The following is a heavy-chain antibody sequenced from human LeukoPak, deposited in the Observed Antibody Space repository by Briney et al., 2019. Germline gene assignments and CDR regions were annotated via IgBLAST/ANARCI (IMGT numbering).Heavy chain of an antibody. V-gene: IGHV3-30-3*01. CDR3: AKALPGIAAAGYFQH. CDR1: GFTFSSYA. J-gene: IGHJ1*01. D-gene: IGHD6-13*01. CDR2: ISYDGSNK. Sequence: GGSLRLSCAASGFTFSSYAMHWVRQAPGKGLEWVAVISYDGSNKYYADSVKGRFTISRDNSKNTLYLQMNSLRAEDTAVYYCAKALPGIAAAGYFQHWGQGTLVTVSS.